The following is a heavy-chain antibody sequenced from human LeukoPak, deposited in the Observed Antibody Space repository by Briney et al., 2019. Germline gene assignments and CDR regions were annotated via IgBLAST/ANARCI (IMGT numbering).Heavy chain of an antibody. J-gene: IGHJ4*02. CDR3: ARDGGVDGYNSYFDY. CDR2: ISNRSSNL. D-gene: IGHD5-24*01. CDR1: GFTFSSYS. V-gene: IGHV3-21*01. Sequence: KPGGSLRLSCAASGFTFSSYSMNWVRQAPGKGLEWVSSISNRSSNLYYADSVKGRFTISRDNAKNSLYLQMNSLRAEDTALYYCARDGGVDGYNSYFDYWGQGTLVTVSS.